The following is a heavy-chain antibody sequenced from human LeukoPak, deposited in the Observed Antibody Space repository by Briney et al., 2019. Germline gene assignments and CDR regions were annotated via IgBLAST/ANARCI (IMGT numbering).Heavy chain of an antibody. CDR2: IYSGGST. CDR3: ARDFARVSKYDSSGYYPHGYYYGMDV. Sequence: PGGSLRLSCAASGFTVSSNYMSWVRQAPGKGLEWVPVIYSGGSTYYADSVKGRFTISRDNSKNTLYLQMNSLRAEDTAVYYCARDFARVSKYDSSGYYPHGYYYGMDVWGQGTTVTVSS. D-gene: IGHD3-22*01. V-gene: IGHV3-66*01. J-gene: IGHJ6*02. CDR1: GFTVSSNY.